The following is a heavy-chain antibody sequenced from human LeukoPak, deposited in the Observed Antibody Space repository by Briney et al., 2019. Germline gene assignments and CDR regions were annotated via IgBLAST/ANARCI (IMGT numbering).Heavy chain of an antibody. J-gene: IGHJ4*02. CDR3: AKELNNLGFDF. CDR1: GFTFSTYA. CDR2: ISGSGGST. D-gene: IGHD1-14*01. V-gene: IGHV3-23*01. Sequence: GGTLRLSCAASGFTFSTYAMSWVRQAPGKGLEWVSAISGSGGSTFYADSVKGRFTISRDNAKNTLYLQMNSLRAEDTAVYFCAKELNNLGFDFWGPGTLVTVSS.